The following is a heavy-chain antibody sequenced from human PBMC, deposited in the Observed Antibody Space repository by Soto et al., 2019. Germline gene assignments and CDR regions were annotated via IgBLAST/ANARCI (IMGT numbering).Heavy chain of an antibody. CDR2: IKQDGSEK. D-gene: IGHD2-15*01. V-gene: IGHV3-7*05. J-gene: IGHJ6*02. CDR3: ARVRIRNYYGMDV. Sequence: PGGSLRLSCAASGFTFSSYWMSLVRQAPGKGLEWVADIKQDGSEKYYVDSVKGRFTISRDNAKNSLYLQMNSLRAEDTAVYYCARVRIRNYYGMDVWGQGTTVTVSS. CDR1: GFTFSSYW.